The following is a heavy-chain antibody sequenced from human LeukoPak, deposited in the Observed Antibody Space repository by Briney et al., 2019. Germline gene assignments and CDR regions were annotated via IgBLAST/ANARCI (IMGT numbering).Heavy chain of an antibody. CDR3: ARLLRVTAAAKGYFDY. D-gene: IGHD6-13*01. Sequence: KPSETLSLTCTVSGGSISSSSYYWGWIRQPPGKGLEWIGSIYYSGSTYYNPSLKSRVTISVDTSKNQFSLKLSSVTAAEPAVYYCARLLRVTAAAKGYFDYWGQGTLVTVSS. J-gene: IGHJ4*02. CDR2: IYYSGST. CDR1: GGSISSSSYY. V-gene: IGHV4-39*01.